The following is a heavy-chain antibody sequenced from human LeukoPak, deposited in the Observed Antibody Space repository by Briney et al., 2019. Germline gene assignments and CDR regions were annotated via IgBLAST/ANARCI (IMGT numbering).Heavy chain of an antibody. V-gene: IGHV4-59*01. CDR3: ARFSSQLLKTGGFDS. CDR2: IFDSENS. CDR1: GDSISSYY. Sequence: SETLSLTCTDSGDSISSYYWSWIRQPPGKGLEWIGYIFDSENSKYNPSLESRVIISVDTSKDQLSLKLTSVTAADTAVYYCARFSSQLLKTGGFDSWGQGTLVTVFS. J-gene: IGHJ4*02. D-gene: IGHD1-26*01.